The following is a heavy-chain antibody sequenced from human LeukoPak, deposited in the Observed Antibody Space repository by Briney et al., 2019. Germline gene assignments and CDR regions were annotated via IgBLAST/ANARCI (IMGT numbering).Heavy chain of an antibody. CDR1: GFTFDDYA. CDR3: AKVFYSSSWYDY. CDR2: ISWNSGSI. V-gene: IGHV3-9*01. D-gene: IGHD6-13*01. J-gene: IGHJ4*02. Sequence: GGSLRLSCAASGFTFDDYAMHWVRQAPGKGLEWVSGISWNSGSIGYADSVKGRFTISRDNAKNSLYLQMNSLRAEDTALYYCAKVFYSSSWYDYWGQGTLVTVSS.